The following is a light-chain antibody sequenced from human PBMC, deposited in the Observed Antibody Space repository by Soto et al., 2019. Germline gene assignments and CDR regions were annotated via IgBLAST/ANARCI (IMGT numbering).Light chain of an antibody. CDR3: QHYNTYSET. CDR2: KAS. J-gene: IGKJ1*01. V-gene: IGKV1-5*03. Sequence: DIQIAQSPSSIAWCVGSMLTSTFVASQTISSWLAWYQQKPGKAPKLLIYKASTLKSGVPSRFSGSGSGTEFTLTIRSLQPDDFATYYCQHYNTYSETYGQGTKVDIK. CDR1: QTISSW.